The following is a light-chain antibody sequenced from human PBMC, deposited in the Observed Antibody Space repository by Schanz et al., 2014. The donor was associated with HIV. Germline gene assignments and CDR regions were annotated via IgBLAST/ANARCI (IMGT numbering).Light chain of an antibody. J-gene: IGKJ1*01. Sequence: EIVLTQSPGSLSLSPGGRATLSCGASQSVSSYLAWYQQKPGQAPRLVIFGASNRATGIPDRFSGSDSGTDFTLTISRVEPEDYAVYYCQQYGSPPWTFGQGTKVEV. CDR2: GAS. CDR3: QQYGSPPWT. CDR1: QSVSSY. V-gene: IGKV3-20*01.